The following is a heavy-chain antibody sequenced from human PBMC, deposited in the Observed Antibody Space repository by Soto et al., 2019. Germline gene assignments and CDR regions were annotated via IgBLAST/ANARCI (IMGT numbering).Heavy chain of an antibody. J-gene: IGHJ4*02. V-gene: IGHV3-48*03. CDR2: ISSSGATI. Sequence: ESGGNLVQPGGSLRLSCVASEFTFSSYEMNWVRQAPGKGLEWVSYISSSGATIYYTDSVKGRFTISRDNAKKSLYLQMNSLRADDTAVYYCVRFGGAAAGPGDYWGQGTLVTVSS. D-gene: IGHD6-13*01. CDR1: EFTFSSYE. CDR3: VRFGGAAAGPGDY.